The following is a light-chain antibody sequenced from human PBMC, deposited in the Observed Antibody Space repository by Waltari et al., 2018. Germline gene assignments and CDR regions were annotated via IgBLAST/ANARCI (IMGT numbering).Light chain of an antibody. V-gene: IGKV1-5*03. CDR2: TAS. CDR1: QNLNNW. Sequence: DIQMTQSPSTLSASVGDRVTITCQASQNLNNWLAWYQQKPGKAPKLLIYTASTLESGVPSRFSGSASGTEFTLTIDSLQPDDFATYYCQQYNTYPRTFGQGTKVEIK. J-gene: IGKJ1*01. CDR3: QQYNTYPRT.